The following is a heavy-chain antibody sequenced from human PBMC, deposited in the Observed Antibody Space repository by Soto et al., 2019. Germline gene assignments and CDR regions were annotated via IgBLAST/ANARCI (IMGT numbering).Heavy chain of an antibody. CDR1: GFTFSSYS. CDR2: ISSSSSTI. Sequence: GGSLRLACAASGFTFSSYSMNWVRQAPGKGLEWVSYISSSSSTIYYADSVKGRFTISRDNAKNSLYLQVNSLRDEDTAAYYCARDSISRLFDPWGQGTLVTVSS. CDR3: ARDSISRLFDP. J-gene: IGHJ5*02. V-gene: IGHV3-48*02.